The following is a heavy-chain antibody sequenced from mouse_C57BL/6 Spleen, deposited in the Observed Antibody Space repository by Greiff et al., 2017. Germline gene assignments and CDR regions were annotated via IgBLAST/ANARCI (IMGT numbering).Heavy chain of an antibody. D-gene: IGHD1-1*01. V-gene: IGHV14-3*01. Sequence: EVQLQQSVAELVRPGASVKLSCTASGFNIKNTYMHWVKQRPEQGLEWIGRIDPANGNTKYAPKFQGKATITADTSSNTAYLQLSSLTSEDTAIXYCASPFYYGSHTGFDYWGQGTTLTVSS. CDR1: GFNIKNTY. CDR3: ASPFYYGSHTGFDY. J-gene: IGHJ2*01. CDR2: IDPANGNT.